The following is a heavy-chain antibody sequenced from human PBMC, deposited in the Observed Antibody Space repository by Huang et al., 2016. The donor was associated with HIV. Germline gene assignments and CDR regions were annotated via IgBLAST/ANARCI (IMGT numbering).Heavy chain of an antibody. V-gene: IGHV3-21*01. Sequence: EVQLVESGGGLVKPGGSLRLSCAASGFTFSSYSMNWVRKAPGKGLEWVSAISSSSSYIYYADSVKGRFTISRDNAKNSLYLQMNSLRAEDTAVYYCASEIAAASIDYWGQGTLVTVSS. CDR3: ASEIAAASIDY. CDR2: ISSSSSYI. CDR1: GFTFSSYS. D-gene: IGHD6-13*01. J-gene: IGHJ4*02.